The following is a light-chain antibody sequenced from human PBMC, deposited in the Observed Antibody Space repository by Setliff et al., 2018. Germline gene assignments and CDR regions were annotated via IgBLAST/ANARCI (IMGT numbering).Light chain of an antibody. CDR1: NIGSKS. CDR3: QVWGTSSDYVV. Sequence: SYELTQPPSVSEAPGKTASITCGGNNIGSKSVHWYQQKPGQAPILVIYFDSDRPSGIPERFSGSNSGNTATLTISRVEAGDEADYYCQVWGTSSDYVVFGGGTQLTVL. J-gene: IGLJ2*01. CDR2: FDS. V-gene: IGLV3-21*04.